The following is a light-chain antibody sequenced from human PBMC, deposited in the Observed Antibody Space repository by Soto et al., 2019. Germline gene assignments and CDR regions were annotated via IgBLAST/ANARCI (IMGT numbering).Light chain of an antibody. CDR2: CND. Sequence: QSVLTQPPSASGTPGQRVTISCSGSSSNIGTNYVYSYKQLPGTAPNLLIYCNDQRPSGVPHRLSGSKSGTSASLAISGLRSAEEADYYCATRDNSLSRWVFGGGTKVTVL. CDR1: SSNIGTNY. J-gene: IGLJ3*02. CDR3: ATRDNSLSRWV. V-gene: IGLV1-47*02.